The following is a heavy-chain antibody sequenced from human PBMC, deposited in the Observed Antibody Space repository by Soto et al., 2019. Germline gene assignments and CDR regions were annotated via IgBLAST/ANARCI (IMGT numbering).Heavy chain of an antibody. CDR2: ISYDGSNK. CDR1: GFTFSSYA. D-gene: IGHD2-2*01. Sequence: GGSLRLSCAASGFTFSSYAMHWVRQAPGKGLEWVALISYDGSNKYYADSVKGRFTISRDNSKNTLYLQMNSLRAEDTAVYYCARGNCISTSCYFDYWGQGT. J-gene: IGHJ4*02. CDR3: ARGNCISTSCYFDY. V-gene: IGHV3-30-3*01.